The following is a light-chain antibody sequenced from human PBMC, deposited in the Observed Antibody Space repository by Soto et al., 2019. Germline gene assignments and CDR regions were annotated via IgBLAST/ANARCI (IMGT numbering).Light chain of an antibody. CDR3: QQDGNSPRT. CDR1: QTINRSF. V-gene: IGKV3-20*01. Sequence: IVLTQSPGTLSLSPGERVSLSCRASQTINRSFLAWYQQKPGQAPRLLIYGASSRATGVPDRFSGSGSGTDFTLTISRLEPGDFAVYYCQQDGNSPRTFGQGTKV. CDR2: GAS. J-gene: IGKJ1*01.